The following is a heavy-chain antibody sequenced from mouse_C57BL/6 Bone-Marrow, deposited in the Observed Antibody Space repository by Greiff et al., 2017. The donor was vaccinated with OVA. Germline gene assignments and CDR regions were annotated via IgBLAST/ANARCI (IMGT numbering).Heavy chain of an antibody. D-gene: IGHD1-1*01. CDR1: GYTFTSYW. CDR3: ARSGYYYWFAY. J-gene: IGHJ3*01. CDR2: IDPSDSET. Sequence: VQLQQPGAELVRPGSSVKLFCKASGYTFTSYWMHWVKQRPIQGLEWIGNIDPSDSETHYNQKFKDKATLTVDKSSSTAYMQLSSLTSEDSAVYYCARSGYYYWFAYWGQGTLVTVSA. V-gene: IGHV1-52*01.